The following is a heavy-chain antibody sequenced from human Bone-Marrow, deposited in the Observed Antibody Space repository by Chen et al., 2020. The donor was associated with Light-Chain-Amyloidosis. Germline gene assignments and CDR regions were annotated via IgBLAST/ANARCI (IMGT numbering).Heavy chain of an antibody. V-gene: IGHV1-69*01. D-gene: IGHD3-22*01. J-gene: IGHJ6*02. CDR1: GGTFSSYA. CDR3: AGEMISNPPHPYYDGMDV. CDR2: IIPKSGTA. Sequence: QVQLVQSGAEVKKPGSSVKVSCKASGGTFSSYAVSWVRQAPGQGLEWMGGIIPKSGTANYAQKLKARVAISADESTSTVYMEWSSLQSEDRAVYYCAGEMISNPPHPYYDGMDVWGQGTTVTVSS.